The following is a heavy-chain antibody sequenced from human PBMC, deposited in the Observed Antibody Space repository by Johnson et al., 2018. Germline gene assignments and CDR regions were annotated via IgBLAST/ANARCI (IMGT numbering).Heavy chain of an antibody. D-gene: IGHD3-3*01. V-gene: IGHV3-30*18. J-gene: IGHJ6*02. CDR1: GFTFSSYG. CDR2: ISYDGSNK. CDR3: AKEGGVYYDFSLDV. Sequence: QVQLVESGGGVVQXGRSXRLXCAASGFTFSSYGMHWVRQAPGKGLEWVALISYDGSNKYYADSVKGRFTISRDNSKNTLYLQMNSLRAEDTAVYYCAKEGGVYYDFSLDVWGQGTTVTVSS.